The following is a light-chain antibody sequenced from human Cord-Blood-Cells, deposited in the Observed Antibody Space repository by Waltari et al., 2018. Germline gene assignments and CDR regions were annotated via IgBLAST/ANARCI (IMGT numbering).Light chain of an antibody. CDR2: AAS. CDR1: QSISSY. V-gene: IGKV1-39*01. CDR3: QQSYSTLPYT. Sequence: DIQMTQSPSPLSASVGDRVPITCRAIQSISSYLNWYQQKPGKAPNLLLYAASSLQSGVPSRFSGSGSGTDFTLTISSLQPEDFATYYCQQSYSTLPYTFGQGTKLEIK. J-gene: IGKJ2*01.